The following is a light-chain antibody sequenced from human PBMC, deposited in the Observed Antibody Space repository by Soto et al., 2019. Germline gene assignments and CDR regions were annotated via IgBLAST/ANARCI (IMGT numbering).Light chain of an antibody. Sequence: DIQMTQSPSTLSASVGARVTITCRASQSVSIWLAWYQQKPGKAPKLLIYDSSSLESGVTSRFSGRGSGSEFTLSISTLQTDDCAPSYCQHDNSYSQSVGHWTVVVIK. CDR3: QHDNSYSQS. CDR1: QSVSIW. J-gene: IGKJ1*01. V-gene: IGKV1-5*01. CDR2: DSS.